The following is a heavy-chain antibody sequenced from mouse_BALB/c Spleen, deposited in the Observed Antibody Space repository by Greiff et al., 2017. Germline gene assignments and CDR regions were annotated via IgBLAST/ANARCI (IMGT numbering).Heavy chain of an antibody. V-gene: IGHV2-9*02. Sequence: VQLQESGPGLVAPSQSLSVTCTVSGFSLTSYGVHWVRQPPGKGLEWLGVIWAGGSTNYNSALMSRLSISKDNSKSQVFLKMNSLQTDDTAMYYCARDRRIITTAYFDYWGQGTTLTVSS. CDR3: ARDRRIITTAYFDY. CDR2: IWAGGST. D-gene: IGHD1-2*01. CDR1: GFSLTSYG. J-gene: IGHJ2*01.